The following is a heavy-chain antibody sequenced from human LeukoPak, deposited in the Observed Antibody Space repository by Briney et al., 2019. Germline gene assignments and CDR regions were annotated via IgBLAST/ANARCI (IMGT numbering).Heavy chain of an antibody. V-gene: IGHV3-74*01. D-gene: IGHD3-3*01. J-gene: IGHJ4*02. Sequence: GGSLRLSCAASGFTFSTYWMHWVRQAPGKGLVWVSRINTDGSSTSYADSVKGRFTISRDNSKNTLYLQMNSLRAEDTAVYYCARTDFWSGYTTDYWGQGTLVTVSS. CDR2: INTDGSST. CDR3: ARTDFWSGYTTDY. CDR1: GFTFSTYW.